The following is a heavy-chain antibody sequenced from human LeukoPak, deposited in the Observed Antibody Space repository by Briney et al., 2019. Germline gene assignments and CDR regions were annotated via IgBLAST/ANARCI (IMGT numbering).Heavy chain of an antibody. D-gene: IGHD2/OR15-2a*01. V-gene: IGHV3-30*19. CDR1: GFTFSSYG. J-gene: IGHJ5*02. CDR2: ISYDGRNT. Sequence: GGSLRLSCAASGFTFSSYGTHWVRQAPGKGLEWVSFISYDGRNTHFADSVKGRFTISRDNSKNTLSLQMNSLRADDTAVYYCVNSNFDPWGQGTLVIVSS. CDR3: VNSNFDP.